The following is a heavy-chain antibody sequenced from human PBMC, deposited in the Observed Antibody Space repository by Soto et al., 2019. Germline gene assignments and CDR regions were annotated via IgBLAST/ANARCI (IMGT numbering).Heavy chain of an antibody. CDR2: IWYDGSNK. Sequence: GGSLRLSCAASGFTFSSYGMHWVRQAPGKGLEWVAVIWYDGSNKYYADSVKGRFTISRDNSKNTLYLQMNSLRAEDTAVYYCARDRGYCSGGSCYPYYFDYWGQGTLVTVSS. CDR1: GFTFSSYG. J-gene: IGHJ4*02. D-gene: IGHD2-15*01. V-gene: IGHV3-33*01. CDR3: ARDRGYCSGGSCYPYYFDY.